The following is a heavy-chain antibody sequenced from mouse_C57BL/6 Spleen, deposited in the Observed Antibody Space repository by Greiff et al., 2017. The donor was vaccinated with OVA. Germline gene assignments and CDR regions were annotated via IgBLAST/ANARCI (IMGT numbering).Heavy chain of an antibody. CDR1: GYAFSSSW. J-gene: IGHJ4*01. CDR3: ARGTTVVARGYYYAMDD. Sequence: VQLKESGPELVKPGASVKISCKASGYAFSSSWMNWVKQRPGKGLEWIGRIYPGDGDTNYNGKFKGKATLTADKSSSTAYMQLSSLTSEDSAVYFCARGTTVVARGYYYAMDDWGQGTSVTVSS. V-gene: IGHV1-82*01. CDR2: IYPGDGDT. D-gene: IGHD1-1*01.